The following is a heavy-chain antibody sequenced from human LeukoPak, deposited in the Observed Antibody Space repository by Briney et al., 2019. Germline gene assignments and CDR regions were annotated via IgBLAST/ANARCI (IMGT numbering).Heavy chain of an antibody. V-gene: IGHV4-31*03. J-gene: IGHJ4*02. CDR3: ARFDNYYFDY. Sequence: SETLSPTCTVSGGSISSGDYYWSWIRQHPGKGLEWIGYIYYSGSTYYNPSLKSRVTISVDTSKNQFSLKLSSVTAADTAVYYCARFDNYYFDYWGQGTLVTVSS. D-gene: IGHD1-20*01. CDR1: GGSISSGDYY. CDR2: IYYSGST.